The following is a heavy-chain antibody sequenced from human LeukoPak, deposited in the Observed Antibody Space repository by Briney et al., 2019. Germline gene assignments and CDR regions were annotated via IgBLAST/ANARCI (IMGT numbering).Heavy chain of an antibody. V-gene: IGHV3-43*02. Sequence: PGGSLRLSCASSGFTFDDYAMHWVRQAPGKGLEWVSLISGDGGSTYYADSVKGRFTTSRDNSKNSLYLQMNSLRTEDTALYYCAKDIRDVLLWFGELAPAFDIWGQGTMVTVSS. D-gene: IGHD3-10*01. CDR1: GFTFDDYA. J-gene: IGHJ3*02. CDR2: ISGDGGST. CDR3: AKDIRDVLLWFGELAPAFDI.